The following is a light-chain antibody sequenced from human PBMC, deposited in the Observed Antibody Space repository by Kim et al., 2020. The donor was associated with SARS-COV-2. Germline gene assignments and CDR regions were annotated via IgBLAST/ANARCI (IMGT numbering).Light chain of an antibody. J-gene: IGKJ1*01. CDR2: KAS. CDR3: QQYNGYSWT. CDR1: QSSSSW. Sequence: ASVGDRVTITCRASQSSSSWLAWYQQKPGKAPKLLIYKASSLESGVPSSFSGSGSGTEFNLTISSLQPDDFATYYCQQYNGYSWTFGQGTKVDIK. V-gene: IGKV1-5*03.